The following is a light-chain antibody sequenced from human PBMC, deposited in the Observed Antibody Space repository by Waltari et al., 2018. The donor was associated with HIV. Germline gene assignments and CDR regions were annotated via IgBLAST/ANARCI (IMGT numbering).Light chain of an antibody. J-gene: IGLJ3*02. CDR1: GSNIGAGYD. CDR3: QSYDSSLSAWV. CDR2: GNI. V-gene: IGLV1-40*01. Sequence: QPVLTQPPSVSGAPGLGVTVSCTGSGSNIGAGYDLNWYQQLPGTAPKLLIYGNINRPSGVPDRCSASKSGTSASLAITGRQPEDEADYYCQSYDSSLSAWVFGGGTKLTVL.